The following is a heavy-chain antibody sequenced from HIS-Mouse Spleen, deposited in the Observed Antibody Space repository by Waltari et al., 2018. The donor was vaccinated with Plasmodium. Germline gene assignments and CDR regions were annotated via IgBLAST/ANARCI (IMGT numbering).Heavy chain of an antibody. D-gene: IGHD2-15*01. CDR3: ARLVVVASKDSY. Sequence: QVQLQQWGAGLLKPSETLSLTCAVYGGSFSGYYWSWIRQPPGKGLEWIGEINHSGSTNYNPSLKCRVTISVDTSKNQFSLKLSSVTAADTAVYYCARLVVVASKDSYWGQGTLVTVSS. CDR2: INHSGST. J-gene: IGHJ4*02. CDR1: GGSFSGYY. V-gene: IGHV4-34*01.